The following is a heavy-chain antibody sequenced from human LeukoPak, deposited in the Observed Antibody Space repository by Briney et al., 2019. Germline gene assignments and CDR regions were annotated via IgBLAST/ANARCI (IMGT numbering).Heavy chain of an antibody. CDR2: IYYSGST. CDR3: ARGGDHDYGGNTVDY. J-gene: IGHJ4*02. CDR1: GGSISSSSYY. Sequence: SETLSLTCTVSGGSISSSSYYWGWIRQPPGKGLEWIGSIYYSGSTYYNPSLKSRVTISVDTSKNQFSLKLSSVTAADTAVYYCARGGDHDYGGNTVDYWGQGTLVTVSS. D-gene: IGHD4-23*01. V-gene: IGHV4-39*01.